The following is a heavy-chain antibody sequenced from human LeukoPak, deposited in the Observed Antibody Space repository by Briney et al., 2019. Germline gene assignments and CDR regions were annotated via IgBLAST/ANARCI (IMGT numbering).Heavy chain of an antibody. Sequence: ASVTVSCKASGYTFTGHYMYWVRQAPGQGLEWMGWINPNSGGTNYAQKFQGRVTMTRDTSISTAYMDLSRLRSDDTAVYYCARDLYGDYVFDYWGQGTLVTVSS. CDR2: INPNSGGT. V-gene: IGHV1-2*02. CDR1: GYTFTGHY. D-gene: IGHD4-17*01. CDR3: ARDLYGDYVFDY. J-gene: IGHJ4*02.